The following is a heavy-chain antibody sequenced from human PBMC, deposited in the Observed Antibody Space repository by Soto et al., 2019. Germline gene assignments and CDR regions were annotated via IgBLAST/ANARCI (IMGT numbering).Heavy chain of an antibody. D-gene: IGHD5-12*01. CDR2: ISSSGNTI. J-gene: IGHJ3*02. CDR3: ARRYSGGRAFDI. V-gene: IGHV3-11*01. CDR1: EFTFSDYY. Sequence: QVQLVESGGGLVRPGASLRLSCAASEFTFSDYYMSWIRQAPGKGLEWVSYISSSGNTIYYADSVKGRFTISRDNAKNSLYRQMNSLRAEDTAVYYCARRYSGGRAFDICGQGTMVTVSS.